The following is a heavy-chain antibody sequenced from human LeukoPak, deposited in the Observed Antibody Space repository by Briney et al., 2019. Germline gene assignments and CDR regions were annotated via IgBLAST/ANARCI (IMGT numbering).Heavy chain of an antibody. CDR3: VRVGNHLALDD. Sequence: GGSLRLSCAASGFTFSSYAMHWVRQAPGKGLECVSAISSNGGSTYYADSVKGRFTISRDNSKSTLYVQMSSLRSEDTAVYDCVRVGNHLALDDWGQGSLVTVSS. J-gene: IGHJ4*02. CDR2: ISSNGGST. V-gene: IGHV3-64*05. CDR1: GFTFSSYA. D-gene: IGHD1-14*01.